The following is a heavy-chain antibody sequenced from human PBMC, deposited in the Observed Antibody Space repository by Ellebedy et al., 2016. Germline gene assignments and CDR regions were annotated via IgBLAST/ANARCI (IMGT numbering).Heavy chain of an antibody. J-gene: IGHJ5*02. CDR2: IYYSGST. Sequence: SETLSLTCTVSGGSISSSSYYWGWIRQPPGKGLEWIGSIYYSGSTYYNPSLKSRVTISVDTSKNQFSLKLSSVTAADTAVYYCARVAWGIAARLNWFDPWGQGTLVTVSS. D-gene: IGHD6-6*01. CDR3: ARVAWGIAARLNWFDP. V-gene: IGHV4-39*01. CDR1: GGSISSSSYY.